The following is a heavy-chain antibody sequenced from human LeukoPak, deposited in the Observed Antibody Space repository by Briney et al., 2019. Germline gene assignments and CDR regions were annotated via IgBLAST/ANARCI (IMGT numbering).Heavy chain of an antibody. CDR3: ARASSDIVATTYDY. J-gene: IGHJ4*02. CDR1: GGTFSSYA. D-gene: IGHD5-12*01. V-gene: IGHV1-69*06. CDR2: IIPIFGTA. Sequence: SVKVSCKASGGTFSSYAISWVRQAPGQGREWMGGIIPIFGTANYAQKFQGRVTITADKSTSTAYMELSSLRSEDTAVYYCARASSDIVATTYDYWGQGTLVTVSS.